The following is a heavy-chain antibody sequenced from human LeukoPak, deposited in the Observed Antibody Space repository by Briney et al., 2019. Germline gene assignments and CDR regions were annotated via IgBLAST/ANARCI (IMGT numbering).Heavy chain of an antibody. CDR3: AREGTIFGVVITYYFDY. Sequence: SETLSLTCTVSAGSISSYYWSWIRQPAGKGLEWIGRIYPSGTTNYNPSLKSRVTMSVDTSKNQFSLKLSSVTAADTAVYYCAREGTIFGVVITYYFDYWGQGTLVTVSS. J-gene: IGHJ4*02. D-gene: IGHD3-3*01. V-gene: IGHV4-4*07. CDR1: AGSISSYY. CDR2: IYPSGTT.